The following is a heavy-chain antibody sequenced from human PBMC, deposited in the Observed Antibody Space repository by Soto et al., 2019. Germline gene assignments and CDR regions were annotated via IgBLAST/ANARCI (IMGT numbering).Heavy chain of an antibody. CDR1: GFTFSSYA. CDR2: ISGSGGST. V-gene: IGHV3-23*01. Sequence: GGSLRLSCAASGFTFSSYAMSWVRQAPGKGLEWVSAISGSGGSTYYADSVKGRFTISRDNSKNTLYLQMNSLRAEDTAVYYCAKLIWSGYYENVYFDYWGQGTLVTVSS. J-gene: IGHJ4*02. CDR3: AKLIWSGYYENVYFDY. D-gene: IGHD3-3*01.